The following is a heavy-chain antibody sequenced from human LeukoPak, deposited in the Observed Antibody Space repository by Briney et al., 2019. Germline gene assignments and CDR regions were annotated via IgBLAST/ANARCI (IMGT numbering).Heavy chain of an antibody. J-gene: IGHJ4*02. CDR2: ISWNSVSI. D-gene: IGHD6-13*01. Sequence: GGSLRLSCAASGFTFDDYAMHWVRQAPGKGLEWVSGISWNSVSIDYADSVKGRFTISRDNSMNTLNLQMNSLRAEDTAVYYCVKSIRPVDSNSWYLHFDYWGQGTLVTVSS. CDR3: VKSIRPVDSNSWYLHFDY. V-gene: IGHV3-9*01. CDR1: GFTFDDYA.